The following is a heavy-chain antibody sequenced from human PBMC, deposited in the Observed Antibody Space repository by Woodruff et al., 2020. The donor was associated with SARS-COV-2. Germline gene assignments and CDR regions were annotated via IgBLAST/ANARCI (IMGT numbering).Heavy chain of an antibody. J-gene: IGHJ4*02. D-gene: IGHD4-17*01. Sequence: KFQGRVTITADESTSTAYMELSSLRSEDTAVYYCARVGGDYDLDYWGQGTLVTVSS. CDR3: ARVGGDYDLDY. V-gene: IGHV1-69*01.